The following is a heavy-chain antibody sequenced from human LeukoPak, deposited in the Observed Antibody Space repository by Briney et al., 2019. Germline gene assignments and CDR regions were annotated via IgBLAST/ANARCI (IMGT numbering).Heavy chain of an antibody. D-gene: IGHD6-6*01. V-gene: IGHV3-7*01. CDR1: GFTFSSYW. CDR3: AIAGRYSSSSPFDY. J-gene: IGHJ4*02. CDR2: INQDASEI. Sequence: GGSLRLSCAASGFTFSSYWMNWYRQAPGKGLDWVGNINQDASEINYVDSVRGRFTISRDNAKNSLHLQMNSLRAEDTAVYYCAIAGRYSSSSPFDYWGQGTLVTVSS.